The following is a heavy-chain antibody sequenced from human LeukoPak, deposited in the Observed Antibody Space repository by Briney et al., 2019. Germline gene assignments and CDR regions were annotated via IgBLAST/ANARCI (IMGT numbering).Heavy chain of an antibody. J-gene: IGHJ4*02. D-gene: IGHD3-10*01. CDR2: IYYSGST. V-gene: IGHV4-59*12. CDR1: GGSISGYY. CDR3: ARVDGSGSYFDY. Sequence: SETLSLTCTVSGGSISGYYWSWIRQPPQKGLEWIAYIYYSGSTNYNPSLKSRVTISVDTSKNQFSLKLSSVTAADTAVYYCARVDGSGSYFDYWGQGTLVTVSS.